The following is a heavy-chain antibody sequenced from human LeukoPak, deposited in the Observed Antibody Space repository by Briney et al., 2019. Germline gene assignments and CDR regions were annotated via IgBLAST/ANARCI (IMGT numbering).Heavy chain of an antibody. J-gene: IGHJ6*03. Sequence: GGSLRLSCAASGFTFSSYAMHWVRQAPGKGLEWVAVISYDGSNKYYADSVKGRFTISRDNSKNTLYLQMNSLRAEDTAVYYCARDGTTIFEDYYYYMDVWGKGTTVTVSS. D-gene: IGHD3-3*01. V-gene: IGHV3-30-3*01. CDR1: GFTFSSYA. CDR2: ISYDGSNK. CDR3: ARDGTTIFEDYYYYMDV.